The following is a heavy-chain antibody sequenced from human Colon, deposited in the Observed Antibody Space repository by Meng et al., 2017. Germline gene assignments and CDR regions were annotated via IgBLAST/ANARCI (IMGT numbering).Heavy chain of an antibody. V-gene: IGHV4-30-4*01. CDR2: IHSSGNT. CDR3: ARNPLIPDERTFDS. D-gene: IGHD2-2*01. CDR1: GGSINSADYY. J-gene: IGHJ4*02. Sequence: QVQLQESGPGVVKPSQTLSLTCTISGGSINSADYYWNWIRQSPGKGLEWLGYIHSSGNTYYTPSLKSRLTMSLDTFKNQFSLRLTFVTAADTAVYYCARNPLIPDERTFDSRGQGALVTVSS.